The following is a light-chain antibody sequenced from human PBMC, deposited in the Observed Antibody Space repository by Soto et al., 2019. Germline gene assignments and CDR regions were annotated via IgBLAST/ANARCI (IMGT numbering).Light chain of an antibody. Sequence: QSVLTQPRSVSGSPGQSVTISCTGTSSDVGGYNCVSWYQQHPGKAPKLMIYDVSNRPSGVSNRFSGSKSGNTASLTISGLQAEDEADYYCSSYTSSSTPYVFGTGTKVTVL. V-gene: IGLV2-14*01. CDR1: SSDVGGYNC. J-gene: IGLJ1*01. CDR3: SSYTSSSTPYV. CDR2: DVS.